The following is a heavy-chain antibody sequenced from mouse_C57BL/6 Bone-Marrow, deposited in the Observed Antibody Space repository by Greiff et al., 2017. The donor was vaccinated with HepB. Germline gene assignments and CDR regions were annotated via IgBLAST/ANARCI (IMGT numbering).Heavy chain of an antibody. J-gene: IGHJ3*01. CDR1: GYSITSGYD. D-gene: IGHD6-1*01. CDR2: ISYSGST. Sequence: DVKLQESGPGMVKPSQSLSLTCTVTGYSITSGYDWHWIRHFPGNKLEWMGYISYSGSTNYNPSLKSRISITHDTSKNHFFLKLNSVTTEDTATYYCARDEGSSSWFAYWGQGTLVTVSA. CDR3: ARDEGSSSWFAY. V-gene: IGHV3-1*01.